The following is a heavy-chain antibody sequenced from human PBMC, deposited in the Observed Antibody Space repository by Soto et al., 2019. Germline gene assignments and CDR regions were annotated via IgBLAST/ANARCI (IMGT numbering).Heavy chain of an antibody. D-gene: IGHD2-2*01. CDR3: ASGGIIVVVPAAKNWFDP. Sequence: QVQLQQWGAGLLKPSETLSLTCAVYGGSFSGYYWSWIRQPPGKGLEWIGEINHSGSTNYNPSLKSRVTISVDTSKNQFSLKLSSVTAADTAVYYCASGGIIVVVPAAKNWFDPWGQGTLVTVSS. V-gene: IGHV4-34*01. J-gene: IGHJ5*02. CDR2: INHSGST. CDR1: GGSFSGYY.